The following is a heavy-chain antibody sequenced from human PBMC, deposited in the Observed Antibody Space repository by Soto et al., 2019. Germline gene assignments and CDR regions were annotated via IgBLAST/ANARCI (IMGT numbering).Heavy chain of an antibody. CDR3: ARGRGGWFINQLLNAFDI. V-gene: IGHV4-59*01. CDR1: GGSISSYY. CDR2: IYYSGSP. Sequence: QVQLQESGPGLVKPSETLSLTCTVSGGSISSYYWSWIRQPTGKGLEWIGYIYYSGSPNYNPSLKSRVTISVDTSNNQFSLKLSSVTAADTAVYYCARGRGGWFINQLLNAFDIWGQGTMVTVSS. J-gene: IGHJ3*02. D-gene: IGHD2-2*01.